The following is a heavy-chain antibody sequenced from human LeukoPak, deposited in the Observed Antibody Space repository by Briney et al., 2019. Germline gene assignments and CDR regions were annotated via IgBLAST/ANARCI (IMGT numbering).Heavy chain of an antibody. D-gene: IGHD5-18*01. CDR2: ISTSGIYI. J-gene: IGHJ4*02. CDR3: AKSVGYSYGTPYYFDY. Sequence: GGSLRLSCAASGFTFSRYSMNWVRQAPGTGLEWVSAISTSGIYIYYADSVRGRFTISRDNSKNTLCLQMNSLRAEDTATYYCAKSVGYSYGTPYYFDYWGQGTLLTVSS. V-gene: IGHV3-21*04. CDR1: GFTFSRYS.